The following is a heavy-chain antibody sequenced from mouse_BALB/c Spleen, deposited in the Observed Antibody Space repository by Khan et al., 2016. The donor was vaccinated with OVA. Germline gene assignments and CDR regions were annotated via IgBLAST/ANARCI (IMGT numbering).Heavy chain of an antibody. J-gene: IGHJ4*01. CDR2: IGPGSSNT. V-gene: IGHV1S41*01. CDR3: ARENYYGRSCYAMDY. CDR1: RSTFPTSW. Sequence: SVHPSRPASRSTFPTSWPTRLNTSPGQGLEWIGPIGPGSSNTYYNEMFKGKAALTVDTSSSTAYIHLSSLSSEDSAVYFCARENYYGRSCYAMDYWGQGTSVTVAS. D-gene: IGHD1-1*01.